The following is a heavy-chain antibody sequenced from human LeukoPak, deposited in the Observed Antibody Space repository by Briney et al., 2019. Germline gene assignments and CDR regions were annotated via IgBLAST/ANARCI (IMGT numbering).Heavy chain of an antibody. Sequence: GGSLRLSCAASGFTFSSYWMSWVRQAPGKGLEWVSYISSGGSTIYYADSVKGRFTISRDNAKNSLYLQMTSLRAEDTAVYFCARGPSSSWYNYYMDVWGKGTTVTISS. CDR3: ARGPSSSWYNYYMDV. J-gene: IGHJ6*03. CDR1: GFTFSSYW. D-gene: IGHD6-13*01. CDR2: ISSGGSTI. V-gene: IGHV3-48*04.